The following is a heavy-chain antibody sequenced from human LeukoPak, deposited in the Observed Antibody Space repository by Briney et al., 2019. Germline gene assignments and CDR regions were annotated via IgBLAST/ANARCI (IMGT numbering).Heavy chain of an antibody. Sequence: PSETLSLTCAVYVGSFSGYYWSWIRQPPGKGLEWIGGINHSGSTNYNPSLKSRVTISVDTSKNQFSLKLSSVTAADTAVYYCARGISVRGAFDIWGQGTMVTVSS. CDR1: VGSFSGYY. CDR2: INHSGST. D-gene: IGHD1-26*01. CDR3: ARGISVRGAFDI. V-gene: IGHV4-34*01. J-gene: IGHJ3*02.